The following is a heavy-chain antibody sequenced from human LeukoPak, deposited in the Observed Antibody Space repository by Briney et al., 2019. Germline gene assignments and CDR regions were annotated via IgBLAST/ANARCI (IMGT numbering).Heavy chain of an antibody. J-gene: IGHJ4*02. CDR3: ARAPVTSCRGAYCYPFDY. D-gene: IGHD2-21*01. CDR1: EFSVGSNY. V-gene: IGHV3-66*01. Sequence: GGSLRLSCAASEFSVGSNYMTWVRQAPGKGLEWVSLIYSGGSTYYADSVKGRFTISRDNSKNTLYLQMNSLRLEDAAVYFCARAPVTSCRGAYCYPFDYWGQGTQVTVSS. CDR2: IYSGGST.